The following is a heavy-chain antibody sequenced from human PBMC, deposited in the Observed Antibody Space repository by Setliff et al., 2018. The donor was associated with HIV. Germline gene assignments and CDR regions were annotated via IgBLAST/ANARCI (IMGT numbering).Heavy chain of an antibody. V-gene: IGHV4-59*01. CDR3: ARSGYTSGFYWVFGAFGV. CDR1: GGSISNYY. J-gene: IGHJ3*01. Sequence: SETLSLTCTVSGGSISNYYWTWIRQPPGKRPEWIASIQYGDISHYNPSLQSRVTISVDTSTKKFSLYLSSVNETDTAVYYCARSGYTSGFYWVFGAFGVWGQGKMVTVSS. D-gene: IGHD3-22*01. CDR2: IQYGDIS.